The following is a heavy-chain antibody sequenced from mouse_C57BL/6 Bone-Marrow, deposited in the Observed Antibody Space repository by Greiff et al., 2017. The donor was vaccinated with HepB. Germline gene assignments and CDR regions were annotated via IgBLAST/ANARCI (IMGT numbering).Heavy chain of an antibody. V-gene: IGHV2-2*01. CDR3: ARGYYGSSYREWFAY. D-gene: IGHD1-1*01. Sequence: QVQLKESGPGLVQPSQSLSITCTVSGFSLTSYGVHWVRQSPGKGLEWLGVIWSGGSADYNAAFISRLSISKDNSKSQVFFKMNSLQAADTALYYCARGYYGSSYREWFAYWGQGTLVTVAA. CDR1: GFSLTSYG. CDR2: IWSGGSA. J-gene: IGHJ3*01.